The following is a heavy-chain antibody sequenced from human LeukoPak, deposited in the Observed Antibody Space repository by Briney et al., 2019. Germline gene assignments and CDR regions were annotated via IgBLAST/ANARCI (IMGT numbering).Heavy chain of an antibody. CDR2: ISWNSGSI. D-gene: IGHD2-21*02. Sequence: GGSLRLSCAASGFTFDDYAMHWVRQAPGKGLEWVSGISWNSGSIGYADSVKGRFTIFRDNAKNSLYLQMNSLRAEDTALYYCAKGSGHIVVVTAYLYFDLWGRGTLVTVSS. CDR3: AKGSGHIVVVTAYLYFDL. CDR1: GFTFDDYA. V-gene: IGHV3-9*01. J-gene: IGHJ2*01.